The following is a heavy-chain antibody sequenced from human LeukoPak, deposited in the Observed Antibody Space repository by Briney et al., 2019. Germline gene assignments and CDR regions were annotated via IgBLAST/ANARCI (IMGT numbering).Heavy chain of an antibody. V-gene: IGHV3-30*19. CDR2: ISHDGTKE. CDR3: ARPREWFYFYGMDV. D-gene: IGHD3-3*01. J-gene: IGHJ6*02. Sequence: PGGSLRLSCAASGFTFSSYGMHWVRQAPGKGLEWVAVISHDGTKEYYAGSVKGRFTISRDNPKNTLYLQMNSLRVEDTAVYYCARPREWFYFYGMDVWGQGTTVTVSS. CDR1: GFTFSSYG.